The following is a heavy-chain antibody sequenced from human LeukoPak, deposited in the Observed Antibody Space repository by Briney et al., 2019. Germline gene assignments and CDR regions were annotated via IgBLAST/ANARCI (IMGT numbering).Heavy chain of an antibody. D-gene: IGHD3-22*01. CDR1: GYTFTGYY. J-gene: IGHJ4*02. Sequence: SVKVSCKASGYTFTGYYMHWVRQAPGQGLEWMGWINPNIGGTNYAQKFQGRVTMTRDTSISTAYMELSRLRSDDTAVYYCASGPLTTGPYYFDYWGQGTLVTVSS. CDR2: INPNIGGT. V-gene: IGHV1-2*02. CDR3: ASGPLTTGPYYFDY.